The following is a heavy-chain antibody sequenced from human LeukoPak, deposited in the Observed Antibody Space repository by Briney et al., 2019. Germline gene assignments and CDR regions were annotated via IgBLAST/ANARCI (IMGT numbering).Heavy chain of an antibody. CDR3: ARYAVCGECSSSMDH. J-gene: IGHJ4*02. CDR2: ITGGGDT. CDR1: GFTFVNSA. D-gene: IGHD2-21*01. Sequence: PGGSLRLSCAASGFTFVNSAMGWVRQAPGKGLEWVSSITGGGDTYYADSVRGRFTISRDNSRNTLYLQMNSLRAEDTDVYYCARYAVCGECSSSMDHWGQGTLVTVST. V-gene: IGHV3-23*01.